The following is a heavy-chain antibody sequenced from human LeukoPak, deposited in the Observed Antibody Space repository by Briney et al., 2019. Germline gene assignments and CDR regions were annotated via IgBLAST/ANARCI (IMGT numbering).Heavy chain of an antibody. CDR2: ISSSSSTI. CDR3: ARDPGWNDSPGGDY. Sequence: GGSLRLSCAASGFTFSSYSMNWVRQAPGKGLEWVSYISSSSSTIYYADSVKGRFTISRDNAKNSLYLQMNSLRAEDTAVYYCARDPGWNDSPGGDYWGQGTLVTVSS. D-gene: IGHD1-1*01. V-gene: IGHV3-48*04. CDR1: GFTFSSYS. J-gene: IGHJ4*02.